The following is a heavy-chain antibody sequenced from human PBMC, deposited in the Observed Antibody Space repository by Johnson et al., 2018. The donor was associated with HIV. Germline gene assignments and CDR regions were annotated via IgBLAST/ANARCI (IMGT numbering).Heavy chain of an antibody. CDR2: ISGGGIT. CDR1: GFTFSDYY. J-gene: IGHJ3*02. V-gene: IGHV3-11*04. D-gene: IGHD3-22*01. Sequence: QEQLVESGGGLVKPGGSLRLSCAASGFTFSDYYMSWIRQAPGKGLEWVSYISGGGITYYADSVKGRFPISRDNAKNTLYLQINSLRAEDTAVYYCARDSYYDSSGYYAPPHDAFDIWGQGTMVTVSS. CDR3: ARDSYYDSSGYYAPPHDAFDI.